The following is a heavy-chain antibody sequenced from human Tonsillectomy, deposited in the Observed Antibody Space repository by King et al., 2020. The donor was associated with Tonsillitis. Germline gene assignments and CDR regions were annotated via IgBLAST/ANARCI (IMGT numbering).Heavy chain of an antibody. CDR1: GFTFSNAW. CDR2: IKSKTDGGTT. CDR3: TTSLTVDPFERKAPDY. D-gene: IGHD7-27*01. V-gene: IGHV3-15*01. Sequence: VQLVESGGGLVKPGGSLRLSCAASGFTFSNAWMSWVRQAPGKGLEWVGRIKSKTDGGTTDYAAPVKGRFTISRDDSKNTLYLQMNSLKTEDTAVYYCTTSLTVDPFERKAPDYWGQGTLVTVSS. J-gene: IGHJ4*02.